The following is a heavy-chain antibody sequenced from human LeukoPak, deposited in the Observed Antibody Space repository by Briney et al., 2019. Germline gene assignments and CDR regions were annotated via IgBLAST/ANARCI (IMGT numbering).Heavy chain of an antibody. D-gene: IGHD4-17*01. Sequence: GRSLRLSCAASGFTFDDYAMHWVRQAPGKGLEWVSGISWNSNNIGYADSVKGRFTISRDNAKNSLYLQMNSLRVEDTALYYCAKDIGYYGDYVGWFDPWGQGTLVTVSS. V-gene: IGHV3-9*01. J-gene: IGHJ5*02. CDR1: GFTFDDYA. CDR3: AKDIGYYGDYVGWFDP. CDR2: ISWNSNNI.